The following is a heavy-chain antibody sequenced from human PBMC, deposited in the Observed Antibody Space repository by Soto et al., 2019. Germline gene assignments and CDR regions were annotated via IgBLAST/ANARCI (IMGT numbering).Heavy chain of an antibody. Sequence: QVQLQESGPGLVKPSETLSLSCTVSGVSISSYYWSWIRQSPGKGLEWIASMYYSGSTKYNPSLKSRVTMSADTSKHQFSLRLSSVIVADTAVYYCARDLTRENWFDPWGQGTLVTVSS. CDR3: ARDLTRENWFDP. CDR1: GVSISSYY. J-gene: IGHJ5*02. V-gene: IGHV4-59*01. D-gene: IGHD2-2*01. CDR2: MYYSGST.